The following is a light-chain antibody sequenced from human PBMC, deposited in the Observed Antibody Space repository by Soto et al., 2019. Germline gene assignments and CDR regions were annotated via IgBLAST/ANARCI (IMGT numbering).Light chain of an antibody. CDR2: DNN. J-gene: IGLJ1*01. V-gene: IGLV1-51*01. Sequence: QAVVTQPPSVSAAPGQKVTISCSGSSSNIGNNYVSWYQQLPGTAPKLLIYDNNKRPSGIPDRFSGSKSGTSATLGITGLQTGDEADYYCGTWDSSLSDYVFGTGTKLTVL. CDR3: GTWDSSLSDYV. CDR1: SSNIGNNY.